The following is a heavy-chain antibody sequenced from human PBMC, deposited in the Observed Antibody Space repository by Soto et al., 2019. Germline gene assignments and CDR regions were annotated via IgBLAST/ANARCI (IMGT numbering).Heavy chain of an antibody. D-gene: IGHD2-2*01. V-gene: IGHV1-2*04. CDR3: ARGAPIVVVPAAQTYYYYGMDV. CDR2: INPNSGGT. Sequence: ASVKVSCKASGYTFTGCYMHCVRQAPGQGLEWMGWINPNSGGTNYAQKFQGWVTMTRDTSISTAYMELSRLRSDDTAVYYCARGAPIVVVPAAQTYYYYGMDVWGQGTTVTVSS. CDR1: GYTFTGCY. J-gene: IGHJ6*02.